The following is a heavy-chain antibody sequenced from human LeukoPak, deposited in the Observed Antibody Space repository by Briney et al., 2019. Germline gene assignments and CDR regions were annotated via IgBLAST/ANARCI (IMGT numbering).Heavy chain of an antibody. V-gene: IGHV4-34*01. CDR3: ARARNEYSSSWYDY. Sequence: PSETLSLTCAVSGGSFSGYYWSWIRQPPGKGLEWIGEINDSGSTNYNPSLKSRVTISVDTSKNQFSLKVSAVTAADTAVYYCARARNEYSSSWYDYWGQGTLVTVSS. CDR1: GGSFSGYY. J-gene: IGHJ4*02. D-gene: IGHD6-13*01. CDR2: INDSGST.